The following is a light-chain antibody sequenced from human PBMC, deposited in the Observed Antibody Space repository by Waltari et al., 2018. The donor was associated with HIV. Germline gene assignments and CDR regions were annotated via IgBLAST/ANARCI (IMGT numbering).Light chain of an antibody. Sequence: QSALTQPASVSGSPGQSITISCAGTTSDIGIFDSVSWYQQHPGRAPQLMICGVYSRPSGVSSRFSGSKSGNTASLTISGLQAEDEANYYCCSYTAIHTLIFGGGTKLTVL. CDR2: GVY. CDR1: TSDIGIFDS. CDR3: CSYTAIHTLI. J-gene: IGLJ2*01. V-gene: IGLV2-14*01.